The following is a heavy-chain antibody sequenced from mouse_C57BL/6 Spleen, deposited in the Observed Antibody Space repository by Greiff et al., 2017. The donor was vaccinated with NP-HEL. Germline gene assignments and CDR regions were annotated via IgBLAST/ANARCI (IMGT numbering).Heavy chain of an antibody. CDR2: IYPGGGYT. J-gene: IGHJ4*01. D-gene: IGHD2-10*01. Sequence: QVQLQQSGAELVRPGTSVKMSCKASGYTFTNYWIGWAKQRPGHGLEWIGDIYPGGGYTNYNEKFKGKATLTADKSSSTAYMQFSSLTSEDSAIYYCAREERSLLRAMDYWGQGTSVTVSS. CDR1: GYTFTNYW. CDR3: AREERSLLRAMDY. V-gene: IGHV1-63*01.